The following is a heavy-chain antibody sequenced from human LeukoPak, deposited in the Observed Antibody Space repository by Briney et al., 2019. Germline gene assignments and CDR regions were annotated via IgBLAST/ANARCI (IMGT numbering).Heavy chain of an antibody. CDR1: GYTFTGYY. CDR3: AREDSYYYYMDV. CDR2: INPNSGGT. V-gene: IGHV1-2*02. J-gene: IGHJ6*03. Sequence: ASVTVSCKASGYTFTGYYMHWVRQAPGQGGEWMGWINPNSGGTNYAQKFQGRGTMTRDTSISTAYMELSRLRSDDTAVYYCAREDSYYYYMDVWGKGTTVTVSS.